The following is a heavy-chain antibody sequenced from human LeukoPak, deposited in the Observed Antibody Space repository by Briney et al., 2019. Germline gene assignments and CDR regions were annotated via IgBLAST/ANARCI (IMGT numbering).Heavy chain of an antibody. CDR3: GRTWIEVWTPDFDY. V-gene: IGHV1-2*06. Sequence: ASVKVSCKASGYTFSAYNIHWVRQAPGHGLERMGRINCNSGDTKYAQKFQGRVTMTRDTSMSTVYMESSGLRSDDTAVFFCGRTWIEVWTPDFDYWGQGTLVTVSS. D-gene: IGHD3-22*01. CDR2: INCNSGDT. J-gene: IGHJ4*02. CDR1: GYTFSAYN.